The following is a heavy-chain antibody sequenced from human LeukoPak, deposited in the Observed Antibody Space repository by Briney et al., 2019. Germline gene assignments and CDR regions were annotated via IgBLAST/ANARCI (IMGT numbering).Heavy chain of an antibody. D-gene: IGHD5-24*01. CDR3: ARQGERWLPPPNFDY. V-gene: IGHV4-39*01. J-gene: IGHJ4*02. CDR2: MYYRGST. CDR1: GGSISSSGYY. Sequence: SETLSLTCTVSGGSISSSGYYWGWIRQPPGKGLEWIGSMYYRGSTYYNPSLKSRVTMSVDTSKNQLSLKLSSVTAADTAVYYCARQGERWLPPPNFDYWGQGAQVTVSS.